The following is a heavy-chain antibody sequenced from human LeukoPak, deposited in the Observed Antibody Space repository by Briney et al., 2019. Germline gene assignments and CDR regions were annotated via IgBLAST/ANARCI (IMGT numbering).Heavy chain of an antibody. CDR2: IYYSGST. D-gene: IGHD2-15*01. Sequence: SETLSLTCTVSGGSVSSGSYYWSWIRQPPGKGLEWIGYIYYSGSTNYNPSLKSRVTISVDTSKNQFSLKLSSVTAADTAVYYCARVVAAYFDYWGQGTLVTVSS. CDR1: GGSVSSGSYY. CDR3: ARVVAAYFDY. V-gene: IGHV4-61*01. J-gene: IGHJ4*02.